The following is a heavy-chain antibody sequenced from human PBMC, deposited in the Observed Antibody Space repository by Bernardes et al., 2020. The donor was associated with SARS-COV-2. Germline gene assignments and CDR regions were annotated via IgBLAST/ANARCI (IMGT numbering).Heavy chain of an antibody. D-gene: IGHD6-19*01. CDR2: ISYDGSNK. V-gene: IGHV3-30-3*01. J-gene: IGHJ4*02. CDR3: ARDPTPGAVAGTGLFDY. Sequence: GGSLRLSCAASGFTFSSYAMHWVRQAPGKGLEWVAVISYDGSNKYYADSVKGRFTISRDNSKNTLYLQMNSLRAEDTAVYYCARDPTPGAVAGTGLFDYLGQGTLVSLAS. CDR1: GFTFSSYA.